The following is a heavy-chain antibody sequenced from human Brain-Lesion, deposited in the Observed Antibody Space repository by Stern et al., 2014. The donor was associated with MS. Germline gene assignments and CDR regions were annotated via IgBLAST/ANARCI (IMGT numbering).Heavy chain of an antibody. CDR3: ARDQRGITIFGVVTDYYYLGMDV. Sequence: QVQLVQSGAEVKKPGAYLRVPGRIPGNILTANFIHWGGRALGQGLEWMAWTNPNIGGTRYAQKFQGRVTMSRDTSISTAYVELSSLTSDDTAVYYCARDQRGITIFGVVTDYYYLGMDVWGQGTTVTVSS. J-gene: IGHJ6*02. CDR1: GNILTANF. V-gene: IGHV1-2*02. CDR2: TNPNIGGT. D-gene: IGHD3-3*01.